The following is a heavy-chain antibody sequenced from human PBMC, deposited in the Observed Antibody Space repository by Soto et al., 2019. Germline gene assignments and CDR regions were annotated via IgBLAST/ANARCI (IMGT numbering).Heavy chain of an antibody. J-gene: IGHJ6*02. V-gene: IGHV1-8*01. CDR1: GYTFTGYD. CDR3: ARICGYSYGLPYWDYYYGMDV. CDR2: MNPNSGNT. D-gene: IGHD5-18*01. Sequence: QVQLVQSGAEVKKPGASVKVSCKASGYTFTGYDINWVRQATGQGLEWMGWMNPNSGNTGYAQKFQGRVTMTRNTSISTAYMELSSLRSEDTAVYYCARICGYSYGLPYWDYYYGMDVWGQGTTVTVSS.